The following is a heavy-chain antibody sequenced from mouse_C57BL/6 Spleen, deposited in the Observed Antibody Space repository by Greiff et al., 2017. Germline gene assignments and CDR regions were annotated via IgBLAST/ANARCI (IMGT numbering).Heavy chain of an antibody. V-gene: IGHV6-6*01. J-gene: IGHJ1*03. Sequence: EVQLVESGGGLVQPGGSMTLSCAASGFTFSDAWMDWVRQSPEKGLEWVAEIRNKANNHATYYAESVKGRFTISRDDSKSSVYLQMNSLRAEDTGSYYCTTYSNYFWYFDVWGTGTTVTVSS. CDR1: GFTFSDAW. CDR2: IRNKANNHAT. CDR3: TTYSNYFWYFDV. D-gene: IGHD2-5*01.